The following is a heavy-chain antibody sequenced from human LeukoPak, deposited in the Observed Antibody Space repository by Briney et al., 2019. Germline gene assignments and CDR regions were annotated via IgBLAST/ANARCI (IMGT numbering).Heavy chain of an antibody. J-gene: IGHJ4*02. CDR3: AKDRTGVVTDLDY. CDR2: ISSSGSTI. Sequence: GGSLRLSSAASGFTFSSYEMNWVRQAPGKGLEWVSYISSSGSTIYYADSVKGRFTISRDNSKNTLCLQMDSLRAEDTAIYYCAKDRTGVVTDLDYWGQGTLVTVSS. D-gene: IGHD2-21*02. CDR1: GFTFSSYE. V-gene: IGHV3-48*03.